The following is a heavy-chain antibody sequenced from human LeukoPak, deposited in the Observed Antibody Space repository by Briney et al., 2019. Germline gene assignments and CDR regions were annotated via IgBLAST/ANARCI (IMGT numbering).Heavy chain of an antibody. V-gene: IGHV4-61*02. J-gene: IGHJ4*02. CDR2: IYTSGST. D-gene: IGHD5-24*01. Sequence: SETLSLTCTVSGDSISSGSCYWNWIRQPAEKGLEWIGRIYTSGSTNYNPSLKSRVTISVDTSKNQLSLKLSSVTAANTAVYYCARNRRDGYIREWGQGTLVTVSS. CDR3: ARNRRDGYIRE. CDR1: GDSISSGSCY.